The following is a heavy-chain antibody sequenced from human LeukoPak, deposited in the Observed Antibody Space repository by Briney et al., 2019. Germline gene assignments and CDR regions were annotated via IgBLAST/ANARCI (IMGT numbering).Heavy chain of an antibody. Sequence: SETLSLTCTVSGGSISSYYWSWIRQPPGKGLEWIGYIYYSGSTNYNPSLKSRVTISVDTSKNQFSLKLSSVTAADTAVYYCARDFGDFWGGYFIFGYWGQGTLVTVSS. CDR1: GGSISSYY. D-gene: IGHD3-3*01. CDR2: IYYSGST. V-gene: IGHV4-59*01. CDR3: ARDFGDFWGGYFIFGY. J-gene: IGHJ4*02.